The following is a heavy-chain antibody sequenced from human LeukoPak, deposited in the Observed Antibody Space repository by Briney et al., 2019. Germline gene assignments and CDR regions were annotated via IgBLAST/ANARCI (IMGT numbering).Heavy chain of an antibody. V-gene: IGHV4-59*08. J-gene: IGHJ4*02. CDR1: GGSISSYY. Sequence: SETLSLTCTVPGGSISSYYWSWIRQPPGKGLEWIGYIYYSGSTNYNPSLKSRVTISVDTSKNQFSLKLSSVTAADTAVYYCARHAFRYSSSWYGYWGQGTLVTVSS. CDR3: ARHAFRYSSSWYGY. CDR2: IYYSGST. D-gene: IGHD6-13*01.